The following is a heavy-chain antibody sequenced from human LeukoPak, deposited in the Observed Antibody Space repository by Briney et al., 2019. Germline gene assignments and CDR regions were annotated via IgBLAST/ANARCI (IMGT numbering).Heavy chain of an antibody. V-gene: IGHV6-1*01. CDR3: ARVGAPAAGIPNWFDP. D-gene: IGHD6-13*01. Sequence: SQTLSLTCAISGDSVSSNSAAWNWIRQSPSRGLEWLGRAYYRSKWYNDYAVSVKSRITINPDTSKNQFSLQLNSVTPEDTAVYYCARVGAPAAGIPNWFDPWGQGTLVTVSS. J-gene: IGHJ5*02. CDR1: GDSVSSNSAA. CDR2: AYYRSKWYN.